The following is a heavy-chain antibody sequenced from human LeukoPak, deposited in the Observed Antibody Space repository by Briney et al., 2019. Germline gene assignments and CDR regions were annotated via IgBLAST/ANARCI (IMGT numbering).Heavy chain of an antibody. CDR2: IYYSGNT. CDR3: ARVAKYYYGSETYYFFEH. D-gene: IGHD3-10*01. CDR1: GGSISSSDYY. V-gene: IGHV4-39*07. J-gene: IGHJ4*02. Sequence: SETLSLTCTVSGGSISSSDYYWGWIRQPPGKGLEWIGSIYYSGNTYYNPSLKSRVTISVDTSKNQFSLKLSSVTAADTAVYYCARVAKYYYGSETYYFFEHWGQGTPVTASS.